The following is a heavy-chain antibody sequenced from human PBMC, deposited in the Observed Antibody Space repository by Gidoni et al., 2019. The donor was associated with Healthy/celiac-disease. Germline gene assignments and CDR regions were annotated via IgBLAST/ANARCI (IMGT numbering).Heavy chain of an antibody. V-gene: IGHV3-9*01. CDR2: ISWNSGSI. D-gene: IGHD5-18*01. Sequence: EVQLVESGGGLVQPGRSLRLSCAASGFTFDAYAMHWVRQAPGKGLEWVSGISWNSGSIGYADSVKGRFTISRDNAKNSLYLQMNSLRAEDTALYYCAKVVRYSYGYGSYYFDYWGQGTLVTVSS. CDR1: GFTFDAYA. J-gene: IGHJ4*02. CDR3: AKVVRYSYGYGSYYFDY.